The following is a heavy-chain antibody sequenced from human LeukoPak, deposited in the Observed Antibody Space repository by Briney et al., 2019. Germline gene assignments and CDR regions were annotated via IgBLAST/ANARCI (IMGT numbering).Heavy chain of an antibody. CDR2: IIPIFGTA. J-gene: IGHJ4*02. D-gene: IGHD5-18*01. CDR1: GYTFTSYA. Sequence: VASVKVSCKASGYTFTSYAMHWVRQAPGQGLEWMGGIIPIFGTANYAQKFRGRVTITADESTSTAYMELSSLRSEDTAVYYCARGQLWSRVFDYWGQGTLVTVSS. V-gene: IGHV1-69*13. CDR3: ARGQLWSRVFDY.